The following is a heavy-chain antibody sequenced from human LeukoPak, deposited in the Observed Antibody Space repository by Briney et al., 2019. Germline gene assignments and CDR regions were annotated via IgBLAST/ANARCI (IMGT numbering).Heavy chain of an antibody. CDR3: AREGVGELSFDY. CDR1: GGTFSSYA. CDR2: IIPIFGTA. D-gene: IGHD3-16*01. V-gene: IGHV1-69*01. Sequence: SVKVSCKASGGTFSSYANSWVRQAPGQGLEWMGGIIPIFGTANYAQKFQGRVTITADESTSTAYMELSSLRSEDTAVYYCAREGVGELSFDYWGQGTLVTVSS. J-gene: IGHJ4*02.